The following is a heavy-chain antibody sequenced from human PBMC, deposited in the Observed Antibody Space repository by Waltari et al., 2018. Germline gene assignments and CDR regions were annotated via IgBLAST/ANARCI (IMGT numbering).Heavy chain of an antibody. V-gene: IGHV4-59*01. J-gene: IGHJ4*02. CDR1: GGSISSDY. D-gene: IGHD3-22*01. CDR3: ARGGWHYFDY. Sequence: QVQLQESGPGLVKPSETLSLPCTVSGGSISSDYWSWIRQPPGKGLAWIGDIYHSGSTNYNPSRKSRVTRAGDTSKNQFSLKLSSVTAADTAVYYCARGGWHYFDYWGQGTLVTVSS. CDR2: IYHSGST.